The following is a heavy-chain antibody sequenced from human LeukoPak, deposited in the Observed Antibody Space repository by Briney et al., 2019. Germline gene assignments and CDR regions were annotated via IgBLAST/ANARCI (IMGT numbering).Heavy chain of an antibody. J-gene: IGHJ4*02. CDR2: FDPEDGET. CDR3: ATGKVEMATITGQGSFDY. D-gene: IGHD5-24*01. Sequence: ASVKVSCKVSGYTLTELSMHWVRQAPGKGLEWMGGFDPEDGETIYAQKFQGRVTMTEDTSTDTAYMELSSLRSEDTAVYYCATGKVEMATITGQGSFDYWGQGTLVTVSS. V-gene: IGHV1-24*01. CDR1: GYTLTELS.